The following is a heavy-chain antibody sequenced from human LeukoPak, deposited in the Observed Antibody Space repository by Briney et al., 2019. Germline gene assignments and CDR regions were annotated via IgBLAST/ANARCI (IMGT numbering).Heavy chain of an antibody. Sequence: GGSLRLSCAASGFTFSDYYMSWIRQAPGKGLEWVSYISSSGSTIYYADSVKGRFTISRDNAKTSLYLQMNSLRAEDTAVYYCAKDHGYSSSWFSDYWGQGTLVTVSS. J-gene: IGHJ4*02. CDR3: AKDHGYSSSWFSDY. CDR1: GFTFSDYY. V-gene: IGHV3-11*01. CDR2: ISSSGSTI. D-gene: IGHD6-13*01.